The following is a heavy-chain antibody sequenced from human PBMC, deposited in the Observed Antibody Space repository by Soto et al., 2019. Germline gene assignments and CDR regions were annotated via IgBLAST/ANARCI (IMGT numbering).Heavy chain of an antibody. CDR3: ARYNTGHSDY. J-gene: IGHJ4*02. Sequence: GGSLRLSCAASGFTFRSYGMHWVRQAPGKGLEWVAVIWYHGNSMYYADSVKGRFTISRDNSKNTLYLQMNNLRAEDTAVYYCARYNTGHSDYWGQGTLVTVSS. CDR1: GFTFRSYG. V-gene: IGHV3-33*01. D-gene: IGHD1-20*01. CDR2: IWYHGNSM.